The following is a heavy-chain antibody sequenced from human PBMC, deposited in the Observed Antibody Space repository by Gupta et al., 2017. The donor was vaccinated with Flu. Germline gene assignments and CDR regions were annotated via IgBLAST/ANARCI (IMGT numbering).Heavy chain of an antibody. J-gene: IGHJ4*02. Sequence: EVQLLEFGGGLVQPGGSLRLSCASSGFTFSSYAMSWVRQAPGKGLGWVSAISGSGGSTYYADSVKGRFTISRDNSKNTLYLQMNSLIAEDTAVYYCAKDGPFRYCSGGSCYSGYFDYWGQGPLVTVSS. CDR1: GFTFSSYA. V-gene: IGHV3-23*01. CDR2: ISGSGGST. CDR3: AKDGPFRYCSGGSCYSGYFDY. D-gene: IGHD2-15*01.